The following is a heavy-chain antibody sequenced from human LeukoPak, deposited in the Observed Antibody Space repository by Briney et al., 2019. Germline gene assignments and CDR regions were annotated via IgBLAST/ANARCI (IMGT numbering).Heavy chain of an antibody. CDR2: ISYDGSNK. CDR3: AKDLYFYYFDY. Sequence: PGRSLRLSCAASGFTFSSYGMHWVRQAPGKGLEWVAVISYDGSNKYYADSVKGRFTISRDNSKNTLYLQMNSLRAEDTAVYYCAKDLYFYYFDYWGQGTLVTVSS. V-gene: IGHV3-30*18. CDR1: GFTFSSYG. J-gene: IGHJ4*02. D-gene: IGHD2/OR15-2a*01.